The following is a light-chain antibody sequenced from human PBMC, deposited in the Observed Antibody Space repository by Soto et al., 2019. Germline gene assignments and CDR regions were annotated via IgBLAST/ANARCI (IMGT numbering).Light chain of an antibody. Sequence: QSALTQPASVSGSPGQSITISCTRSSTDFENYNLVSWYQHCPDKAPKLIIYDGTKRPSEISDRFSGSESDTTASLIISGLPPEDEADYYCSSYAGSSARVVFGGGTKVTVL. V-gene: IGLV2-23*01. CDR2: DGT. CDR3: SSYAGSSARVV. CDR1: STDFENYNL. J-gene: IGLJ2*01.